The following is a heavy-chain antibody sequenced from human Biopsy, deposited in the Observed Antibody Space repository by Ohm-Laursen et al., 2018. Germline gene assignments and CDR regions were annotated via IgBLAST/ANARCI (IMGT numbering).Heavy chain of an antibody. CDR3: ARVKGEWPEYEFDK. J-gene: IGHJ4*02. CDR2: VDIRGHA. D-gene: IGHD3-16*01. CDR1: GGSIDTQS. V-gene: IGHV4-4*07. Sequence: SDTLSLTWAVSGGSIDTQSWIRQPAGKGLEWIGRVDIRGHADYSSSLRSRVTMSAEASKNQFSLTLPSVTAADTAVYFCARVKGEWPEYEFDKWGQGILVTVSS.